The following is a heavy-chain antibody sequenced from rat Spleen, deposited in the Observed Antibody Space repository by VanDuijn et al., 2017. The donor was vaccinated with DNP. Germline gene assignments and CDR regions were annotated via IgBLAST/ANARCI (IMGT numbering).Heavy chain of an antibody. Sequence: QVQLKESGPGLVQPSQTLSLTCTVSGFSLTSYHVSWVRQPQGKGLEWMGVIWDDGRTAYNSALKSRLSISRGTSKSQVFLKMSSLKTEDTATYYCARDRYYGSTVGMDAWGQGASVTVSS. CDR3: ARDRYYGSTVGMDA. D-gene: IGHD1-6*01. J-gene: IGHJ4*01. V-gene: IGHV2-32*01. CDR2: IWDDGRT. CDR1: GFSLTSYH.